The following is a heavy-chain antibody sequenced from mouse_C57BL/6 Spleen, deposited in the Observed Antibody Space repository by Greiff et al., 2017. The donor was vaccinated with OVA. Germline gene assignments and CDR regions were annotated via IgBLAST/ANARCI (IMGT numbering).Heavy chain of an antibody. CDR3: ARVDSSGPLFAY. CDR2: IDPSDSYT. Sequence: QVQLQQPGAELVLPGASVKLSCKASGYTFTSYWMHWVKQRPGQGLEWIGEIDPSDSYTNYNQKFKGKSTLTVDKSSSTAYMQLSSLTSEDSAVYYCARVDSSGPLFAYWGQGTLVTVSA. V-gene: IGHV1-69*01. J-gene: IGHJ3*01. D-gene: IGHD3-2*02. CDR1: GYTFTSYW.